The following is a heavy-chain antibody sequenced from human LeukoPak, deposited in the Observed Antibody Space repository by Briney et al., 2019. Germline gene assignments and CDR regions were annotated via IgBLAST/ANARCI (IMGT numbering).Heavy chain of an antibody. D-gene: IGHD2-2*01. J-gene: IGHJ5*02. CDR1: GFTFSSYW. CDR2: INSDGSST. Sequence: GGSLRLSCAASGFTFSSYWMHWVRQAPGKGLVWVSRINSDGSSTSYADSVKGRFTISRDNSKNTLYLQMNSLRAEDTAVYYCATRGYCSGTSCYAPQPWGQGTLVTVSS. V-gene: IGHV3-74*01. CDR3: ATRGYCSGTSCYAPQP.